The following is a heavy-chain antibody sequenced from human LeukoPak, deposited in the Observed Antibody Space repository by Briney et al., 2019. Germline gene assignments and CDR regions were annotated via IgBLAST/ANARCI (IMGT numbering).Heavy chain of an antibody. CDR3: ACDYGDYTAFDP. J-gene: IGHJ5*02. V-gene: IGHV4-34*01. CDR2: INHSGST. D-gene: IGHD4-17*01. CDR1: GGSFSGYY. Sequence: SETLSLTCAVYGGSFSGYYWSWIRQPPGKGLEWIGEINHSGSTNYNPSLKSRVTISVDTSKNQFSLKLSFVTAADTAVYYCACDYGDYTAFDPWGQGTLVTVSS.